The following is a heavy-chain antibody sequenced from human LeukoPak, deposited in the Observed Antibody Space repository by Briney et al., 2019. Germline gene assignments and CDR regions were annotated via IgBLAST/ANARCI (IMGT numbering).Heavy chain of an antibody. Sequence: GGSLRLSCAASGFTFSSYAMHWVRQAPGKGLEWVAVISYDGSNKYYAGSVKGRFTISRDNSKNTLYLQMNSLRAEDTAVYYCARTSSWFGYGAFDIWGQGTMVTVSS. CDR1: GFTFSSYA. CDR2: ISYDGSNK. V-gene: IGHV3-30*04. CDR3: ARTSSWFGYGAFDI. D-gene: IGHD6-13*01. J-gene: IGHJ3*02.